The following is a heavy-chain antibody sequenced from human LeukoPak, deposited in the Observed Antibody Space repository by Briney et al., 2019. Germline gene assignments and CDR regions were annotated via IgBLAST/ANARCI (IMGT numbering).Heavy chain of an antibody. CDR2: IYYSGST. CDR1: GGSISSGDYY. CDR3: ARSSRHSYYYGSGHFDY. D-gene: IGHD3-10*01. Sequence: SETLSLTWTVSGGSISSGDYYWSWIRQPPGKGLEWIGYIYYSGSTYYNPSLKSRVTISVDTSKNQFSLKLSSVTAADTAVYYCARSSRHSYYYGSGHFDYWGQGTLVTVSS. J-gene: IGHJ4*02. V-gene: IGHV4-30-4*01.